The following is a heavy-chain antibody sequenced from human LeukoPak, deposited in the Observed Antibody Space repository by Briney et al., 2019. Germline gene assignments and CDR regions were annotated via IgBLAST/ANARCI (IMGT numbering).Heavy chain of an antibody. D-gene: IGHD3-22*01. CDR2: IYTSGST. J-gene: IGHJ5*02. CDR1: GGSFDSKY. V-gene: IGHV4-4*09. Sequence: SETLSLTCSVSGGSFDSKYWSWIRQPPGKGLEWIGYIYTSGSTNFNPSLRSRVAMSIDTSKNQFSLKVYSVTAADTAVYYCARLGPYYYDSSGYSPTFNWFDPWGQGTLVTVSS. CDR3: ARLGPYYYDSSGYSPTFNWFDP.